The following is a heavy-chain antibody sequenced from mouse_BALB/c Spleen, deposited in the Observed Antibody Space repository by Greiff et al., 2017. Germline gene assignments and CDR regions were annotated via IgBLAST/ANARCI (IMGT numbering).Heavy chain of an antibody. CDR3: AIYGNTMDY. J-gene: IGHJ4*01. V-gene: IGHV5-6-5*01. Sequence: VQLKQSGGGLVKPGGSLKLSCAASGFTFSSYAMSWVRQTPEKRLEWVASISSGGSTYYPDSVKGRFTISRDNARNILYLQMSSLRSEDTAMYYCAIYGNTMDYWGQGTSVTVSS. CDR2: ISSGGST. CDR1: GFTFSSYA. D-gene: IGHD2-1*01.